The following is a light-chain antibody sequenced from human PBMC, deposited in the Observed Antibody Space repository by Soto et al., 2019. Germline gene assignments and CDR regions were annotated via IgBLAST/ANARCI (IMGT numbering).Light chain of an antibody. CDR2: AAS. Sequence: SPMRPSASFLSASVGDMITRTCRAGQSINTYLNWYQQKPGKAPKLLIYAASTLHTGVPSRFSGRGSGTDFTLTINNLQREDFADYFCQQTYSKLWTFGQGSKV. CDR1: QSINTY. CDR3: QQTYSKLWT. V-gene: IGKV1-39*01. J-gene: IGKJ1*01.